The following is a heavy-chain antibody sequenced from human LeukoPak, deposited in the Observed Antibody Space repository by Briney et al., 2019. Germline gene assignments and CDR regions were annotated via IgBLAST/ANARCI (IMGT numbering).Heavy chain of an antibody. J-gene: IGHJ3*02. CDR2: IYTSGST. V-gene: IGHV4-4*07. Sequence: SETLSLTCTVSGGSISSYYWSWIRQPAGKGLEWIGRIYTSGSTNYNPSLKSRVTMSVDTSKNQFSLKLSSVTAADTAVYYCARAPIEYFDWSTDAFDIWGQGTMVTVSS. CDR3: ARAPIEYFDWSTDAFDI. CDR1: GGSISSYY. D-gene: IGHD3-9*01.